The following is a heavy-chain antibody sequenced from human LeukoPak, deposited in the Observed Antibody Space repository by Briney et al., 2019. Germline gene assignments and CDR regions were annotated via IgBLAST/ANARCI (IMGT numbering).Heavy chain of an antibody. Sequence: GGSLRLSCAASGFTFNDYAMHWVRQAPGKGLEWVAVISDDGSKKYYADSVKGRFTISRDNSKNTLYLQMNSLRAEDAAVYYCANGGGGSGNFYYFDYWGQGTLVTVSS. CDR1: GFTFNDYA. D-gene: IGHD3-10*01. V-gene: IGHV3-30*04. CDR2: ISDDGSKK. CDR3: ANGGGGSGNFYYFDY. J-gene: IGHJ4*02.